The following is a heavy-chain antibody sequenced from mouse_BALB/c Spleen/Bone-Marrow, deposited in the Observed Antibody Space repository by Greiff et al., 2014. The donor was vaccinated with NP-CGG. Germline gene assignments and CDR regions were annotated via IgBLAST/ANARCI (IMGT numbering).Heavy chain of an antibody. CDR3: ARVYLWYFDV. CDR2: IWAGGST. V-gene: IGHV2-9*02. Sequence: VQLVESGPGLVAPSQSLSITCTVLGFSLTSYGVHWVRQPPGKGLEWLGVIWAGGSTNYNSALMSRLSISKDNSKSQVFLKMNSLQTDDTAMYYCARVYLWYFDVWGAGTTVTVSS. J-gene: IGHJ1*01. CDR1: GFSLTSYG. D-gene: IGHD2-3*01.